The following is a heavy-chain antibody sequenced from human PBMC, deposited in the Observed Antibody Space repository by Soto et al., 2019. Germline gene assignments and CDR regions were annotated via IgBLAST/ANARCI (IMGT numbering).Heavy chain of an antibody. CDR1: GFTFSSYW. CDR2: IKQDGSEK. D-gene: IGHD3-9*01. CDR3: ARDSFYDISNGGGPDYMDV. J-gene: IGHJ6*03. Sequence: GGSLGLSCAASGFTFSSYWMSWVRQAPGKGLEWVANIKQDGSEKYYVDSVKGRFTISRDNAKNSLYLQMNSLRAEDTAVYYCARDSFYDISNGGGPDYMDVWGKGTTVTVSS. V-gene: IGHV3-7*01.